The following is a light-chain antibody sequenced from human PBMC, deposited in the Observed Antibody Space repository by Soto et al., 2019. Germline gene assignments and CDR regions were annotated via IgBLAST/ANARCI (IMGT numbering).Light chain of an antibody. CDR1: SGHSSYA. CDR2: LNSDGSH. Sequence: QLVLTQSPSASASLGASVKLTCTLSSGHSSYAIAWHQQQPEKGPRYLMKLNSDGSHSKGDGIPDRFSGSSSGAERYLTISSLQSEDEADYYCQTWGTGIPSNWVFGGGTKLTVL. J-gene: IGLJ3*02. V-gene: IGLV4-69*01. CDR3: QTWGTGIPSNWV.